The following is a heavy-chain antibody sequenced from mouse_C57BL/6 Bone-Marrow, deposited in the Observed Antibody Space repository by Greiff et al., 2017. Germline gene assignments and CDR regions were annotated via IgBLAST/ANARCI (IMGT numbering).Heavy chain of an antibody. D-gene: IGHD2-1*01. V-gene: IGHV1-72*01. CDR2: IDPNSGGT. CDR3: AHGNGFYWYFAV. Sequence: VKLQQPGAELVKPGASVKLSCKASGYTFTSYWMHWVKQRPGRGLEWIGRIDPNSGGTKYNEKFKSKATMTVDTPSTTAYMQLSSLTSEDSAVYYCAHGNGFYWYFAVWGTGTTVTVSS. J-gene: IGHJ1*03. CDR1: GYTFTSYW.